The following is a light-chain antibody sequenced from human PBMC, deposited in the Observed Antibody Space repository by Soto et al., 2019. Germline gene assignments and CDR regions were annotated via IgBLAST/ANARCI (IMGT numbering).Light chain of an antibody. V-gene: IGKV3-11*01. Sequence: ELVLTQSPATLSSSAGERATLXXRASQTGSNKLAWYQHKPGQAPRLXSYETSNRATGSPARFSGSGSGTDFTLTISSLEPEDFAVYYCHQRKSWPRTFGQGTKVDIK. CDR3: HQRKSWPRT. J-gene: IGKJ1*01. CDR1: QTGSNK. CDR2: ETS.